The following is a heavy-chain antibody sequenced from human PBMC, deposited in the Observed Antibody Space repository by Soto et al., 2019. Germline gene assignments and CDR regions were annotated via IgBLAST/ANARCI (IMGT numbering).Heavy chain of an antibody. J-gene: IGHJ5*02. Sequence: QVQLVESGGGVVQPGRSLRLSCAASGFTFSSYAMHWVRQAPGKGLEWVAVISYDGSNKYYADSVKGRFTISRDNSKNTLYRQMNSLRAEDTAVYYCASLGNTYYYGSGSFRNWFDPWGQGTLVTVSS. CDR2: ISYDGSNK. V-gene: IGHV3-30-3*01. CDR3: ASLGNTYYYGSGSFRNWFDP. D-gene: IGHD3-10*01. CDR1: GFTFSSYA.